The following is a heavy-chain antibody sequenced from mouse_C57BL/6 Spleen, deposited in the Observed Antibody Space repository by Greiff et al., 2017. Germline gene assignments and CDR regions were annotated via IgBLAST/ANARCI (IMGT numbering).Heavy chain of an antibody. D-gene: IGHD3-2*01. CDR2: ISGGGGNT. CDR3: ARGRQGMDY. V-gene: IGHV5-9*01. J-gene: IGHJ4*01. Sequence: DVQVVESGRGLVKPGGSLKLSCAASGFTFSSYTMSWVRQTPEKRLEWVATISGGGGNTYYPDSVKGRVTISRDNAKNTLYLQMSSLRSEDTALYYGARGRQGMDYWGQGTSVTVSS. CDR1: GFTFSSYT.